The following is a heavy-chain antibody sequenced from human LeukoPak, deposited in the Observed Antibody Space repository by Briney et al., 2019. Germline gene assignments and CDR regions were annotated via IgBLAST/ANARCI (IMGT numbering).Heavy chain of an antibody. V-gene: IGHV4-59*08. CDR2: IYYSGNT. CDR1: GGSISSYY. Sequence: SQTLSLTCTVSGGSISSYYWTWIRQPPGKGLGWVGYIYYSGNTKYNPSLKSRVTISLDTSRNQSSLKLSSVTAADTAVYFCARRAQATGGGDYFDFWGQGTLVTVSS. CDR3: ARRAQATGGGDYFDF. J-gene: IGHJ4*02. D-gene: IGHD2-15*01.